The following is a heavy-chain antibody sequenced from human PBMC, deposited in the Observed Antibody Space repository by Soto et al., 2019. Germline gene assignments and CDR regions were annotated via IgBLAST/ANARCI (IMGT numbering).Heavy chain of an antibody. D-gene: IGHD3-22*01. CDR3: ASRYCDSSGYYYVSKYYYYYGMDV. V-gene: IGHV1-69*13. CDR1: GGTFSSYA. J-gene: IGHJ6*02. Sequence: PRASVKVSCKASGGTFSSYAISWVRQAPGQGLEWMGGIIPIFGTANYAQKFQGRVTITADESTSTAYMELSSLRSEDTAVYYCASRYCDSSGYYYVSKYYYYYGMDVWGQGTTVTVSS. CDR2: IIPIFGTA.